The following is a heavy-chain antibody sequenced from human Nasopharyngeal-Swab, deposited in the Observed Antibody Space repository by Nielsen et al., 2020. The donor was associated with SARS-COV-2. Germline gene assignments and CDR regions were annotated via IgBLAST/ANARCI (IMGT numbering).Heavy chain of an antibody. CDR1: GFTFSDYK. CDR3: AKEVDYCSSTSCHEPYFDY. D-gene: IGHD2-2*01. Sequence: GGSLRLSCEASGFTFSDYKMNWVRQAPGKGLEWVPAISGSGGSTYYADSVKGRFTISRDNSKNTLYLQMNSLRAEDTAVYYCAKEVDYCSSTSCHEPYFDYWGQGTLVTVSS. CDR2: ISGSGGST. J-gene: IGHJ4*02. V-gene: IGHV3-23*01.